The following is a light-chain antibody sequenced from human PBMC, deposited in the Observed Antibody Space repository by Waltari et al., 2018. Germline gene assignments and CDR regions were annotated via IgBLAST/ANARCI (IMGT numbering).Light chain of an antibody. CDR3: QQSDNFPRT. J-gene: IGKJ1*01. CDR2: AAS. CDR1: QSIGPY. V-gene: IGKV1-39*01. Sequence: DIQMTQSPSSLSASVGDRVTTTCRSSQSIGPYVNWYQQKPGKAPNVLIYAASTLQRGVPSRFSGTGSGTDFTLTISSLQPEDFATYYCQQSDNFPRTFGQGTKVEIK.